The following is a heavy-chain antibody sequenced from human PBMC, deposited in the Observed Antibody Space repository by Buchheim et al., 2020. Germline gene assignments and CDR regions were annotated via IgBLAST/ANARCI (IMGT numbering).Heavy chain of an antibody. CDR2: SSSTSSRI. Sequence: EVQLVESGGGLVQPGGSLRLSCAASGFTFSTYSMNWVRQAPGKGLEWISYSSSTSSRIYYADSVKGRFTISRDNAENSLYLQMSGLRDEDTAVYYCASRSNFDYWGQGTL. CDR3: ASRSNFDY. J-gene: IGHJ4*02. V-gene: IGHV3-48*02. CDR1: GFTFSTYS.